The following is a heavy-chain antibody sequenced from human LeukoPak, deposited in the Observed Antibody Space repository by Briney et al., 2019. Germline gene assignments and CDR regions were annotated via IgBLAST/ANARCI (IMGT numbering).Heavy chain of an antibody. CDR2: IRQDGSEK. CDR3: AKDIMGSGWSGSFDY. V-gene: IGHV3-7*05. Sequence: PGGSLRLSCTASGFMFSDYWMSWVRQAPGKGLEWVANIRQDGSEKQYVDSVKGRFTISRDNAKNSLYLQMNSLRAEDTALYYCAKDIMGSGWSGSFDYWGQGTLVTVSS. J-gene: IGHJ4*02. D-gene: IGHD6-19*01. CDR1: GFMFSDYW.